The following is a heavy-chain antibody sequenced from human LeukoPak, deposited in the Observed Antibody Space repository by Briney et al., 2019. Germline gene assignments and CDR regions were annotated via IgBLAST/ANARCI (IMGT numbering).Heavy chain of an antibody. CDR3: ARRTSVAGLDY. Sequence: ASVKVSCKAAGYTFTSYGISWVRQAPGQGLEWMGWISGYNGNTNYAQKLQGRVTMTTDTSTSTAYMELRSLRSDDTAVYYCARRTSVAGLDYWGQGTLVTVSS. J-gene: IGHJ4*02. CDR1: GYTFTSYG. D-gene: IGHD6-19*01. V-gene: IGHV1-18*01. CDR2: ISGYNGNT.